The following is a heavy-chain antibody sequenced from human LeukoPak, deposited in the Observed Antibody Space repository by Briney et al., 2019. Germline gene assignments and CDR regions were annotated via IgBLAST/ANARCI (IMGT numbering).Heavy chain of an antibody. J-gene: IGHJ4*02. D-gene: IGHD2-2*01. CDR2: INHSGST. CDR3: ARGGYCSSTSCQPALKY. CDR1: GGSFSGYY. Sequence: PSETLSLTCAVYGGSFSGYYWSWIRQPPGRGLEWIGEINHSGSTNYNPSLKSRVTISVDTSKNQFSLKLSSVTAADTAVYYCARGGYCSSTSCQPALKYWGQGTLVTVSS. V-gene: IGHV4-34*01.